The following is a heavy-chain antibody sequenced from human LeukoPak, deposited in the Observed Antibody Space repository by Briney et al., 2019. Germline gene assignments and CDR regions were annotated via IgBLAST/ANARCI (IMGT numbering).Heavy chain of an antibody. J-gene: IGHJ5*02. CDR2: IYYSGST. CDR3: ARDYYDSSGYYGSWFDP. V-gene: IGHV4-59*01. CDR1: GGSISSYY. Sequence: PSETLSLTCTVSGGSISSYYWSWIRQPPGKGLEWTGYIYYSGSTNYNPSLKSRVTTSVDTSKNQFSLKLSSVTAADTAVYYCARDYYDSSGYYGSWFDPWGQGTLVTVSS. D-gene: IGHD3-22*01.